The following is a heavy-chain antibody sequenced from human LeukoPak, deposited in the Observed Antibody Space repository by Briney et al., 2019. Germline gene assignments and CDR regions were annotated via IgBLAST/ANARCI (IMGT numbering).Heavy chain of an antibody. J-gene: IGHJ4*02. D-gene: IGHD3-16*01. Sequence: GGSLRLSRAASGFTFSSYVMTWVRQTPGKGLEWVSTISGSNDNTYYADSVKGRFTISRDNFQSTLFLQMNSLRADDTAVYYCARSPFYTSAPYYFDYWGQGTLVTVSS. CDR3: ARSPFYTSAPYYFDY. V-gene: IGHV3-23*01. CDR2: ISGSNDNT. CDR1: GFTFSSYV.